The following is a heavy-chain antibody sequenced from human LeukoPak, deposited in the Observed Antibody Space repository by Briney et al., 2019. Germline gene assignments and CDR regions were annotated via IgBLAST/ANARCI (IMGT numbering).Heavy chain of an antibody. Sequence: ASVKVSCKASGGTFSSYAISWVRQAPGQGLEWMGIINPSGGSTSYAQKFQGRVTMTRDTSTSTVYMELSSLRSEDTAVYYCGAELRVRGAFDIWGQGTMVTVSS. CDR3: GAELRVRGAFDI. D-gene: IGHD1-14*01. V-gene: IGHV1-46*01. J-gene: IGHJ3*02. CDR2: INPSGGST. CDR1: GGTFSSYA.